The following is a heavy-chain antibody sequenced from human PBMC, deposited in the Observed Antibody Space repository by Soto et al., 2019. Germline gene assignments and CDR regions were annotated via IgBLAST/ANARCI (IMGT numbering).Heavy chain of an antibody. D-gene: IGHD4-17*01. V-gene: IGHV1-18*01. CDR1: GYTFTSYG. CDR2: ISAYNGNT. CDR3: ARDTRDDYGDYQGWFDP. J-gene: IGHJ5*02. Sequence: QVQLVQSGAEVKKPGASVKVSCKASGYTFTSYGISWVRQAPGQGLEWMGWISAYNGNTNYAQKLQGRVTMTTDTSTRTAYMELRSLSSDDTAVYYCARDTRDDYGDYQGWFDPWGQGTLVTVSS.